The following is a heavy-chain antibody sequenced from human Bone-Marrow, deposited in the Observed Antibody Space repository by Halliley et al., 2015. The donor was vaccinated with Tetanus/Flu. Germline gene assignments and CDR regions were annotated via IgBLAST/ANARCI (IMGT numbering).Heavy chain of an antibody. D-gene: IGHD3-22*01. J-gene: IGHJ4*02. CDR3: ARGGPWGGGYDS. CDR2: AYGGGTP. Sequence: RGWIGSAYGGGTPYFNPSLKTRLAISIDTSKNQFSLALNSVTAADTAVYRCARGGPWGGGYDSWGQGTLVTVSS. V-gene: IGHV4-30-4*01.